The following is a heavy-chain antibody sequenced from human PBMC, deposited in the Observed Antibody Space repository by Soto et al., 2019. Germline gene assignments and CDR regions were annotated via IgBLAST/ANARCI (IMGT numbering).Heavy chain of an antibody. CDR3: ERLGGYYQALDS. V-gene: IGHV4-59*08. Sequence: SETLSLTCTVSGGSLNNYYWSWTRQPPGKGLEWIGYIYYAETTSYNPSLKSRVTISADTSNNQFSLKLNSVTAADTALYYCERLGGYYQALDSCGQXTLVTVSS. J-gene: IGHJ4*02. D-gene: IGHD3-22*01. CDR1: GGSLNNYY. CDR2: IYYAETT.